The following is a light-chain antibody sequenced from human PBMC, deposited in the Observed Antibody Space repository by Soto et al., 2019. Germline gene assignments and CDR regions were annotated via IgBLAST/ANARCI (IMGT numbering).Light chain of an antibody. CDR2: GAS. J-gene: IGKJ1*01. CDR3: QQYSISKWT. V-gene: IGKV3-20*01. Sequence: EIVLTQSPGTLSLSPGERATLSCRASQSLDNRHLAWYQHKPGQTPRVLIYGASNRATGIPVRFSGSGSGTDFTLTISRLEPEEFAVYYCQQYSISKWTFGQGTKVEMK. CDR1: QSLDNRH.